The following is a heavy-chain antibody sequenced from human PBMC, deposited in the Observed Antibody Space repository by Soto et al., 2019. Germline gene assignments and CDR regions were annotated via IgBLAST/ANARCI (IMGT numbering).Heavy chain of an antibody. CDR3: ARSLYGDYLFDY. J-gene: IGHJ4*02. V-gene: IGHV1-69*01. D-gene: IGHD4-17*01. Sequence: QVQLVQSGAEVKKPGSSVKVSCKASGGTFSSYAISWVRQAPGHGREWLGGIIPIFGTANYAQKFQGRVTITADESTSTAYMELSSLRSEDTAVYYCARSLYGDYLFDYWGQGTLVTVSS. CDR2: IIPIFGTA. CDR1: GGTFSSYA.